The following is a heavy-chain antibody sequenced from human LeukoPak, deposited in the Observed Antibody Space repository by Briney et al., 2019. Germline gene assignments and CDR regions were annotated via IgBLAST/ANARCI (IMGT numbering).Heavy chain of an antibody. J-gene: IGHJ4*02. D-gene: IGHD3-10*01. CDR1: GHSVSSSSVA. CDR2: TYYRSKWYN. CDR3: AREIMVRGELDY. Sequence: SQTLSLTCDISGHSVSSSSVAWDWIRQSPSRGLELLGRTYYRSKWYNDYAVSVKSRITINPDTSKNQFSLQLNSVTPEDTAVYFCAREIMVRGELDYWGQGTLVTVSS. V-gene: IGHV6-1*01.